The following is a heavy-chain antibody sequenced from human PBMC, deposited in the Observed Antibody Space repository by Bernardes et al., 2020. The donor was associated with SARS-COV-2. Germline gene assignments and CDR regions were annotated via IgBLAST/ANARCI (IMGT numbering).Heavy chain of an antibody. J-gene: IGHJ5*02. D-gene: IGHD2-15*01. V-gene: IGHV5-10-1*01. Sequence: GESLKISCKGSGYSFTSYWISWVRQMPGKGLEWMGRIDPSDSYTNYSPSFQGHVTISADKSISTAYLQWSSLKASDTAMYYCARLARYCSGGSCYNWFDPWGQGTLVTVSS. CDR1: GYSFTSYW. CDR3: ARLARYCSGGSCYNWFDP. CDR2: IDPSDSYT.